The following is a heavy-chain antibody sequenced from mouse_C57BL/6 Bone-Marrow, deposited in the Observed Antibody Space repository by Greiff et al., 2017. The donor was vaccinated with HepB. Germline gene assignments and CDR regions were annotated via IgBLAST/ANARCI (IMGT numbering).Heavy chain of an antibody. J-gene: IGHJ2*01. CDR1: GFNIKDDY. Sequence: VQLQQSGAELVRPGASVKLSCTASGFNIKDDYMHWVKQRPEQGLEWIGWIDPENGDTEYASKFQGKATITADTSANKAYLQLSSLTSEDTAVYYCSDYDYDYWGQGTTLTVSS. D-gene: IGHD2-4*01. CDR3: SDYDYDY. CDR2: IDPENGDT. V-gene: IGHV14-4*01.